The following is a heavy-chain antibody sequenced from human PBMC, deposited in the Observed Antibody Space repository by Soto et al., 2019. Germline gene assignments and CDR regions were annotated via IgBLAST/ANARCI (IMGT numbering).Heavy chain of an antibody. D-gene: IGHD5-12*01. CDR3: ERFFGQGGYDSFGYYMDV. CDR2: IDWDDDK. Sequence: SGPTLVNPTQTLTLTCTFSGFSLSTSGMCVSWIRQPPGKALEWLARIDWDDDKYYSTSLKTRLTISKDTSKNQVVLTMTNMDPVDTATYYCERFFGQGGYDSFGYYMDVGGKGTTVTVSS. V-gene: IGHV2-70*11. CDR1: GFSLSTSGMC. J-gene: IGHJ6*03.